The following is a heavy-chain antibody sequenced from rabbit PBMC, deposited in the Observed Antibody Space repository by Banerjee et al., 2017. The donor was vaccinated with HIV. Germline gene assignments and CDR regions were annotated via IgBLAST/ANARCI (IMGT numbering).Heavy chain of an antibody. CDR3: ARKFAGSRDL. J-gene: IGHJ4*01. D-gene: IGHD4-2*01. CDR2: IYTGDGST. CDR1: GFSLSSSYY. V-gene: IGHV1S40*01. Sequence: QSLEESGGDLVKPEGSLTLTCTASGFSLSSSYYMCWVRQAPGKGLEWIGCIYTGDGSTYYASWAKGRFTISKTSSTTVTLQMTSLTAADTATYFCARKFAGSRDLWGPGTLVT.